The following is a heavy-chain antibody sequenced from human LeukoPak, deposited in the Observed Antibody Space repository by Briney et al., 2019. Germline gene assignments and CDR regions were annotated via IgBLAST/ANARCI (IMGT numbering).Heavy chain of an antibody. Sequence: GGSLRLSCAASGFTFSRIGMHWVRQAPAPGQEWEAVIWFDGSSTYYADSVKGRFTISRDNSKNMLYLQMNSLRVEDTGAYFCARDSAPYCGGDCYFDYWGHGTLVTVSS. CDR1: GFTFSRIG. J-gene: IGHJ4*01. CDR3: ARDSAPYCGGDCYFDY. CDR2: IWFDGSST. D-gene: IGHD2-21*02. V-gene: IGHV3-33*01.